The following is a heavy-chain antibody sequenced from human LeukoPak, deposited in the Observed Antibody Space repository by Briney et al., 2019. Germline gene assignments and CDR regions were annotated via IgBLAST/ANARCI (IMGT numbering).Heavy chain of an antibody. Sequence: ASVKVSCKASGYTFTGYYMHWVRQAPGQGLEWMGWINPNSGGTNYAQKFQGRVTMTRDTSISTAYMELSRLRSDDTAVYYCARGAGVVIRKHRRHINEYYFDYWGQGTLVTVSS. CDR2: INPNSGGT. CDR3: ARGAGVVIRKHRRHINEYYFDY. D-gene: IGHD3-3*01. V-gene: IGHV1-2*02. CDR1: GYTFTGYY. J-gene: IGHJ4*02.